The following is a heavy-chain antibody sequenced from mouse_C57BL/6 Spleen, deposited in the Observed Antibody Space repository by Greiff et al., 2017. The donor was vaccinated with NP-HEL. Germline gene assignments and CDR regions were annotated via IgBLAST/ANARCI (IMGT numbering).Heavy chain of an antibody. Sequence: VQLQQPGAELVMPGASVKLSCKASGYTFTSYWMHWVKQRPGQGLEWIGEIDPSDSYTNYNQKFKGKSTLTVDKSSSTAYMQLSSLTSEDSAVYYCAREPPMDYWGQGTSVTVSS. CDR2: IDPSDSYT. CDR1: GYTFTSYW. J-gene: IGHJ4*01. CDR3: AREPPMDY. V-gene: IGHV1-69*01.